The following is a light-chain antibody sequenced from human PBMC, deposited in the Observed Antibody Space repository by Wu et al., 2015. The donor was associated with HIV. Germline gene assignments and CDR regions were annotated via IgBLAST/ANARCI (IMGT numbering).Light chain of an antibody. Sequence: DIQMTQSPSSLSASVGDRVTITCRASQTIGSYINWFQQRPGKAPKLLIFAAFNLQSGVPSRFSGSGYGTDFTLTINSLQPEDFATYYCQQSYDTPRSFGQGTKLE. J-gene: IGKJ2*03. CDR1: QTIGSY. CDR2: AAF. V-gene: IGKV1-39*01. CDR3: QQSYDTPRS.